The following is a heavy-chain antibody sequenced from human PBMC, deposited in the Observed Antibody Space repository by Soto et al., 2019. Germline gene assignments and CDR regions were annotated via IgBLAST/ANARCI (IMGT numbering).Heavy chain of an antibody. Sequence: SETLSLTCTVSGGSISSYYWSWIRQPPGKGLEWIGYIYYSGSTNYNPSLKSRVTISVDTSKNQFSLKLSSVTAADTAVYYCAGGFFAAAVAYYYMDVWGKGTTVTVSS. CDR1: GGSISSYY. J-gene: IGHJ6*03. D-gene: IGHD6-13*01. V-gene: IGHV4-59*01. CDR3: AGGFFAAAVAYYYMDV. CDR2: IYYSGST.